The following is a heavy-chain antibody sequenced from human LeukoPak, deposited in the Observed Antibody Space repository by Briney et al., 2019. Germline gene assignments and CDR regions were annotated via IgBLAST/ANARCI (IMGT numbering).Heavy chain of an antibody. J-gene: IGHJ4*02. CDR1: EYKFTNYW. CDR2: IFPGDSRT. V-gene: IGHV5-51*01. D-gene: IGHD5-24*01. Sequence: GESLKISCKGSEYKFTNYWTGWVRQMPGKGPEWMGYIFPGDSRTRYSPSFQGHVTISADKSISTAYLQWTSLKASDTAIYYCARRGEEMVTLPFDLWGQGTLVSVSS. CDR3: ARRGEEMVTLPFDL.